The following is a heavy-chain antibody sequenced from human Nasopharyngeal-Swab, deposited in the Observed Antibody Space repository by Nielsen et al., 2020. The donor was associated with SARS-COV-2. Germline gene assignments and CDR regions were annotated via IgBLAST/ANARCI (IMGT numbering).Heavy chain of an antibody. Sequence: SETLSLTCSVSGDSMRSDRYYWSWIRQHPGKGLEWIGYIYYSGSTYYNPSLNSRLTISIDTSKNQFSLKLDSVTAADAAVYYRAREDRGYSYGSYFDYWGQGTLVSVSS. CDR2: IYYSGST. J-gene: IGHJ4*02. V-gene: IGHV4-31*03. CDR1: GDSMRSDRYY. CDR3: AREDRGYSYGSYFDY. D-gene: IGHD5-18*01.